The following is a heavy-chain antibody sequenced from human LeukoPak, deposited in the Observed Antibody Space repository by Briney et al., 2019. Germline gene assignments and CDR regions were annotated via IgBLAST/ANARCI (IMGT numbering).Heavy chain of an antibody. D-gene: IGHD6-13*01. J-gene: IGHJ2*01. CDR2: ISSSSSYI. V-gene: IGHV3-21*04. Sequence: PGGSLRLSCAASGFTFSSYSMNWVRQAPGKGLEWVSSISSSSSYIYYADSVKGRFTISRDNAKNSLYLQMNSLRAEDTAVYYCATLAADLWYFDLWGRDTLVTVSS. CDR3: ATLAADLWYFDL. CDR1: GFTFSSYS.